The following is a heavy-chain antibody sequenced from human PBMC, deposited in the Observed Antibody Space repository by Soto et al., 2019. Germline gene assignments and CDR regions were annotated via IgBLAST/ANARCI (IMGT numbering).Heavy chain of an antibody. V-gene: IGHV3-53*01. J-gene: IGHJ3*02. CDR3: ATWRLREHAYDI. D-gene: IGHD4-17*01. Sequence: DVQLVESGGGLIQPGGSLRLSCEAFGLTVTGKKYVAWVRQAPGKGLEWVSGVYDTDGTYYADSVKGRFTSSRDNSKTIVYLEMNSLRPDETAIYYCATWRLREHAYDIWGLGTTVTVSS. CDR1: GLTVTGKKY. CDR2: VYDTDGT.